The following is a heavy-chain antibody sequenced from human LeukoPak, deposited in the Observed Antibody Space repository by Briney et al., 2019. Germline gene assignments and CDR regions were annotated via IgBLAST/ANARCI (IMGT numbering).Heavy chain of an antibody. CDR2: RYYSGST. CDR3: ARVWGDFEAG. D-gene: IGHD3-16*01. CDR1: GGSISSYY. V-gene: IGHV4-59*01. J-gene: IGHJ1*01. Sequence: PSETLSLTCSVSGGSISSYYWTWIRQPPGKGLEWIGYRYYSGSTTYNPSLKSRVTISVDTSKSQFSLKLISVTAAGTAIYYCARVWGDFEAGWGQGTLVTVSS.